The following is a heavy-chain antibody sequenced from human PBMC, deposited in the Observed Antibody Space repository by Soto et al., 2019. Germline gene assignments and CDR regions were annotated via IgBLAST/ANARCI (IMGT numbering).Heavy chain of an antibody. V-gene: IGHV3-30-3*01. CDR3: ATLPPTYDYVWGSYRYPPDDAFDI. CDR1: GFTFSSYA. CDR2: ISYDGSNK. J-gene: IGHJ3*02. D-gene: IGHD3-16*02. Sequence: QVQLVESGGGVVQPGRSLRLSCAASGFTFSSYAMHWVRQAPGKGLEWVAVISYDGSNKYYADSVKGRFTISRDNSKNTLYLQMNSLGAEDTAVYYCATLPPTYDYVWGSYRYPPDDAFDIWGQGAMVTVSS.